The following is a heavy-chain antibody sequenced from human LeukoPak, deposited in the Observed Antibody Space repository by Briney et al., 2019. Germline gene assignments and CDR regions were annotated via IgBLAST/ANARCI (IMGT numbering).Heavy chain of an antibody. J-gene: IGHJ6*03. CDR3: ARMGLSEFYYYYMDV. V-gene: IGHV1-46*01. D-gene: IGHD3-16*02. CDR2: INPSGGST. Sequence: ASVKVSCKASGYTFTSYYMHWVRQAPGQGLEWMGIINPSGGSTSYAQKFQGRVTMTRDMSTSTVYMELSSLRSEDTAVYYCARMGLSEFYYYYMDVWGKGTTVAVSS. CDR1: GYTFTSYY.